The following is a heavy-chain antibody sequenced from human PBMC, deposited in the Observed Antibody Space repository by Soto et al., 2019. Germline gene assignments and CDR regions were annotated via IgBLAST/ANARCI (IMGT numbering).Heavy chain of an antibody. D-gene: IGHD2-2*01. CDR1: GFIFSNYW. J-gene: IGHJ4*02. V-gene: IGHV3-7*01. CDR3: TRASI. CDR2: IKHDGSDK. Sequence: GGSLRLSCEASGFIFSNYWMSWVRQAPGKGLEWVANIKHDGSDKYYVDSVKGRFTISRDNAKNSLYLEMTSLRAEDTAVYYCTRASIWGQGTLVTVSS.